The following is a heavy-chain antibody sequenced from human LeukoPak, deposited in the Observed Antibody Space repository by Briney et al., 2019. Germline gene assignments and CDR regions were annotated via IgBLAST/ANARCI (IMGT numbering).Heavy chain of an antibody. V-gene: IGHV4-34*01. D-gene: IGHD4-11*01. J-gene: IGHJ4*02. CDR3: ARGGFHRRTATTFDY. CDR2: INHSGST. Sequence: SETLSLTCAVYGGSFSGYYWSWIRQPPGKGLEWIGEINHSGSTNYNPSLKSRVTISVDTSKNQFSLKLSSVTAADTAVYYCARGGFHRRTATTFDYWGQGTLVTVSS. CDR1: GGSFSGYY.